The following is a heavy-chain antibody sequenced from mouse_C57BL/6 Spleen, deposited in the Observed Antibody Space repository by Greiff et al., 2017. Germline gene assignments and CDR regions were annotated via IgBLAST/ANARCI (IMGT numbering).Heavy chain of an antibody. J-gene: IGHJ2*01. CDR2: ISYSGST. CDR1: GYSITSGYD. D-gene: IGHD1-1*02. V-gene: IGHV3-1*01. CDR3: ARGVAYFDY. Sequence: DVHLVESGPGMVKPSQSLSLTCTVTGYSITSGYDWHWIRHFPGNKLEWMGYISYSGSTNYNPSLKSRISITHDTSKNHFFLKLNSVTTEDTATYYCARGVAYFDYWGQGTTLTVSS.